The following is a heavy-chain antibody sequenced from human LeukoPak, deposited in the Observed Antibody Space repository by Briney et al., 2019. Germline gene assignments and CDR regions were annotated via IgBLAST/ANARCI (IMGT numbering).Heavy chain of an antibody. Sequence: VKVSCKASGYTFTGYYIHWVRHAPEQGLEWMAWINPNSGGTNYAQKFQGRVTMTRDTPISTAYMELSRLTSDDTAVYYCTRGDVERSLDYWGQGTLVTVSS. V-gene: IGHV1-2*02. CDR1: GYTFTGYY. CDR2: INPNSGGT. CDR3: TRGDVERSLDY. D-gene: IGHD5-24*01. J-gene: IGHJ4*02.